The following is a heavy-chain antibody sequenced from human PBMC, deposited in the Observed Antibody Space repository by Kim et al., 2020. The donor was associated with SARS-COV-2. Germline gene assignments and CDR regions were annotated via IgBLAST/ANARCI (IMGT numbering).Heavy chain of an antibody. CDR1: GFTFSSYG. CDR2: IWYDGSNK. CDR3: ARTTVTNLIDY. Sequence: GGSLRLSCAASGFTFSSYGMHWVRQAPGKGLEWVAVIWYDGSNKYYADSVKGRFTISRDNSKNTLYLQMNSLRAEDTAVYYCARTTVTNLIDYWGQGTLVTVSS. D-gene: IGHD4-17*01. J-gene: IGHJ4*02. V-gene: IGHV3-33*01.